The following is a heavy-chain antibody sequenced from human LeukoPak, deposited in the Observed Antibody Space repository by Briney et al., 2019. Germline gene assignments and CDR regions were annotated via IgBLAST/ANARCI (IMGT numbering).Heavy chain of an antibody. V-gene: IGHV1-69*04. D-gene: IGHD5-18*01. Sequence: GASVKVSCKTSGGTFSGSAITWVRQAPGQGLEWMGRIIPVLNITTYAQKFQGRVTITADTSTSTVYMELSSLRSEETAVYYCAKDQGLTAPPPYGLDVWGQGTTVIVTS. CDR2: IIPVLNIT. CDR1: GGTFSGSA. CDR3: AKDQGLTAPPPYGLDV. J-gene: IGHJ6*02.